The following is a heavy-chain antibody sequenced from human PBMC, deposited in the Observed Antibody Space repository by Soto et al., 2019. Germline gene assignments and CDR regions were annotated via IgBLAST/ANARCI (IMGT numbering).Heavy chain of an antibody. CDR1: GGSISSGGYY. J-gene: IGHJ5*02. CDR2: IYYSGST. CDR3: ARDNVDIVAPIAWEEPYNWFDP. V-gene: IGHV4-31*03. D-gene: IGHD5-12*01. Sequence: QVQLQESGPGLVKPSQTLSLTCTVSGGSISSGGYYWSWIRQHPGKGLEWIGYIYYSGSTYYNPSLKSRVTISVDTSKNQFSLKLSSVTAADTAVYYCARDNVDIVAPIAWEEPYNWFDPWGQGTLVTVSS.